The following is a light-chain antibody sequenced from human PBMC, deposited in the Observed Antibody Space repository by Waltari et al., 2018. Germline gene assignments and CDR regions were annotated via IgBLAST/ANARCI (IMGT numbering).Light chain of an antibody. CDR1: QSLLHSNGYNY. CDR3: MQALQTPRT. Sequence: DIVMTQSPLSLPVTPGEPASISCRSSQSLLHSNGYNYFDWYLQKPGQSPQLLIYLGSNRASGVPDRFRGSGSGTDFTLKISRVEAEDVGVYYCMQALQTPRTFGQGTRLEIK. CDR2: LGS. J-gene: IGKJ5*01. V-gene: IGKV2-28*01.